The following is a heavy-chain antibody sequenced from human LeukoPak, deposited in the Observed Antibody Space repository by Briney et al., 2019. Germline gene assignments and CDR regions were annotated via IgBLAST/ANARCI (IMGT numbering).Heavy chain of an antibody. CDR2: IRYEGSNK. V-gene: IGHV3-30*02. Sequence: PGGSLRLSCAASGFIFSGYGMHWVRQAPGKGLRWVTFIRYEGSNKYYADSVKGRFTISRDNSKNTLYLQMNSLRVEDTAVYYCAKESDVAAAGIDYWGQGTLVTVSS. J-gene: IGHJ4*02. CDR3: AKESDVAAAGIDY. CDR1: GFIFSGYG. D-gene: IGHD6-13*01.